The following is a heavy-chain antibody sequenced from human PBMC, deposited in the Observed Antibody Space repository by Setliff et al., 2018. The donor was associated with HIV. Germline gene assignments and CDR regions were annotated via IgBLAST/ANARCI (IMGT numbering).Heavy chain of an antibody. Sequence: GGSLRLSCAASGFTFSTHEMNWVRQTPGKGLEWVSYISASGGTIYYVDSVKGRFTISRDNARNSLYLQMNSLRAEDTAVYYCARGNIAAGAPFDYWGQGTLVTVSS. D-gene: IGHD6-13*01. CDR2: ISASGGTI. V-gene: IGHV3-48*03. J-gene: IGHJ4*02. CDR3: ARGNIAAGAPFDY. CDR1: GFTFSTHE.